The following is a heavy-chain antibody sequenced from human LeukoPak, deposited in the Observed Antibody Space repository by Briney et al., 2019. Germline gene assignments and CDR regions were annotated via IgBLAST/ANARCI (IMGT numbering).Heavy chain of an antibody. CDR3: AKGLEGFFDY. D-gene: IGHD1-1*01. Sequence: QPGGSLRLSCAASGFAFSSYAMSWVRQAPGKGLEWVSAISGSGGSTYYADSVKGRFTISRDNSKNTLFLQMNSLRADDTAVYYCAKGLEGFFDYWGQGTLVTVSS. CDR1: GFAFSSYA. J-gene: IGHJ4*02. V-gene: IGHV3-23*01. CDR2: ISGSGGST.